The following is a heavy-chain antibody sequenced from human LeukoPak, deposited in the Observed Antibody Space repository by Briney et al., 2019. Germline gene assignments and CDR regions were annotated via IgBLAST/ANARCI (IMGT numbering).Heavy chain of an antibody. CDR1: GYSFTSYW. CDR3: ARHDKGYSGYVTLDY. J-gene: IGHJ4*02. V-gene: IGHV5-51*01. CDR2: INPGYSDI. Sequence: GESLKISCKGSGYSFTSYWIGWVRQMPGKGLEWMGIINPGYSDIRYSPFFQGQVTISADKSISTAYLQWSSLKASDTAIYYCARHDKGYSGYVTLDYWGQGTLVTVSS. D-gene: IGHD5-12*01.